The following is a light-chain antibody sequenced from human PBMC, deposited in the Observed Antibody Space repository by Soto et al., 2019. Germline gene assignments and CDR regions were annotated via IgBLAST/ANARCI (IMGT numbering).Light chain of an antibody. CDR3: PQYVTSPYT. CDR1: QSISNNY. J-gene: IGKJ2*01. V-gene: IGKV3-20*01. CDR2: GAS. Sequence: DIVLTQSPGTLSLSPGEAATLSCRASQSISNNYLDWYQQQPGQAPRLVIHGASSRATDIPDRFSGSGSGTDFTLTISRLEPEDVAVYYCPQYVTSPYTFGQGTKLEI.